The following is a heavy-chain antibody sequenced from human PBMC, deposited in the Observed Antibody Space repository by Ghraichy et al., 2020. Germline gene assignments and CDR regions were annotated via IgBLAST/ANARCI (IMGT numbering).Heavy chain of an antibody. CDR3: AKWGLFYGMDV. CDR1: GFTFDDYA. V-gene: IGHV3-9*01. CDR2: ISWNSGSI. D-gene: IGHD2-21*02. J-gene: IGHJ6*02. Sequence: GGSLRLSCAASGFTFDDYAMHWVRQAPGKGLEWVSGISWNSGSIGYADSVKGRFTISRDNAKNSLYLQMNSLRAEDTALYYCAKWGLFYGMDVWGQGTTVTVSS.